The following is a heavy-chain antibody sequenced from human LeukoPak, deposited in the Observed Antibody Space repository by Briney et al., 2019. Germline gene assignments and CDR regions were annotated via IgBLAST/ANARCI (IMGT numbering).Heavy chain of an antibody. Sequence: GSLRLSCAASGFTFSSYAMSWVRQAPGKGLEWVSAISGSGGSTYYADSVKGRFIISRDNSKYTLYLQMNSLRAEDTAVYYCAKGYYDYVWGSYRLYYFDYWGQGTLVTVSS. CDR2: ISGSGGST. CDR1: GFTFSSYA. J-gene: IGHJ4*02. CDR3: AKGYYDYVWGSYRLYYFDY. D-gene: IGHD3-16*02. V-gene: IGHV3-23*01.